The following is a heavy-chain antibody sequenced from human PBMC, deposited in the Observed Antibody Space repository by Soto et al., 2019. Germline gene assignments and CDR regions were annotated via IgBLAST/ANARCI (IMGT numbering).Heavy chain of an antibody. CDR3: ARGGGGYCTNGVCPLGY. J-gene: IGHJ4*02. Sequence: QVQLVQSGAEVKKPGSSVKVSCKASGGTFSSYAISWVRQAPGQGLEWMGGIIPIFGSANYAQKFQGRVTITADESTSTAYMELSSLRSEDMAVYYCARGGGGYCTNGVCPLGYWGQGTLVTVSS. V-gene: IGHV1-69*12. D-gene: IGHD2-8*01. CDR2: IIPIFGSA. CDR1: GGTFSSYA.